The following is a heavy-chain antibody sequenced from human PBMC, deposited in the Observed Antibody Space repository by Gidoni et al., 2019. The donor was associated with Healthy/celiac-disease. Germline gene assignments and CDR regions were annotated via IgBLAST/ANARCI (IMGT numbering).Heavy chain of an antibody. V-gene: IGHV3-48*03. CDR2: ISSSGSTI. CDR3: ARASRGYYDSSGYYYGDAFDI. D-gene: IGHD3-22*01. J-gene: IGHJ3*02. CDR1: GFTFGSSE. Sequence: EVQLVESGGGLVQPGGSLRLSCAASGFTFGSSEMNWVRQAPGKGLEWVSYISSSGSTIYYADSVKGRFTISRDNANNSLYLQMNSLRAEDTAVYYCARASRGYYDSSGYYYGDAFDIWGQGTMVTVSS.